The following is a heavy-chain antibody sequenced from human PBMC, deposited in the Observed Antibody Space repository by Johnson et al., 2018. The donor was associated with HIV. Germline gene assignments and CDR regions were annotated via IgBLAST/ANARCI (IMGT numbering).Heavy chain of an antibody. CDR3: ARPGTTLRKDAFDI. V-gene: IGHV3-30-3*01. J-gene: IGHJ3*02. CDR1: GFTLSSYA. CDR2: ISYDGSNK. Sequence: QVQLVESGGGVVQPGRSLRVSCVASGFTLSSYAMHWVRQAPGNGLEWVAVISYDGSNKYYADSVKGRFTISRDNSKNSLYLQMNSLRAEDTAVYYCARPGTTLRKDAFDIWGQGTMVTVSS. D-gene: IGHD1-7*01.